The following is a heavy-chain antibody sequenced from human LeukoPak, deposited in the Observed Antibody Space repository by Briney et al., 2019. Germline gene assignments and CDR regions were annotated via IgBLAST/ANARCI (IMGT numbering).Heavy chain of an antibody. CDR2: INPNSGGT. Sequence: GASVKVSCKASGYTFTGYYMHWARQAPGQGLEWMGWINPNSGGTNYAQKFQGRVTMTRDTSISTAYMELSRLRSDDTAVYYCARVSTVTKSYYYYYMDVWGKGTTVTVSS. J-gene: IGHJ6*03. CDR1: GYTFTGYY. V-gene: IGHV1-2*02. D-gene: IGHD4-17*01. CDR3: ARVSTVTKSYYYYYMDV.